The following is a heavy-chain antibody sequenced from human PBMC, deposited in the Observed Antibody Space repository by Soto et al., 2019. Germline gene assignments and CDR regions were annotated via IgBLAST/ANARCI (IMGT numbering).Heavy chain of an antibody. CDR1: GGSISGYY. D-gene: IGHD4-17*01. CDR3: ARNHYGDPPLKNWFDP. J-gene: IGHJ5*02. CDR2: IHYNGGT. V-gene: IGHV4-59*01. Sequence: TLSLTCTVSGGSISGYYWSWIRQLPGKGLEWIGYIHYNGGTSYSPSLKSRVTVSVDTSKNQFSLKLSSVTAADTAVYYCARNHYGDPPLKNWFDPWGQGSLVTVSS.